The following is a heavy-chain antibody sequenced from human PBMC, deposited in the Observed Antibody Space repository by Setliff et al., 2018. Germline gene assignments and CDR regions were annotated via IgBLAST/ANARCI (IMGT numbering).Heavy chain of an antibody. Sequence: SVKVSCKASGGTFSNIGISWVRQAPGQGLEWMGGIIPLFGTTNYAPEFQGRVTITTDESTNTAYMELSSLRSEDTAMYYCAREKVVVVSATSYHYYMDVWGKGTTVTVSS. CDR2: IIPLFGTT. V-gene: IGHV1-69*05. D-gene: IGHD2-15*01. CDR3: AREKVVVVSATSYHYYMDV. CDR1: GGTFSNIG. J-gene: IGHJ6*03.